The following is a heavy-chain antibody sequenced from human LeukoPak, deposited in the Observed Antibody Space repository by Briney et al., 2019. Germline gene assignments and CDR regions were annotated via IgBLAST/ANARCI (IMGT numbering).Heavy chain of an antibody. Sequence: GGSLRLSCVGSGFMFSNYYMYWVRQAPGKGLEWVSAISGSGGSTYYADSVKGRFTISRDNSKNTVYLQMNSLRPEDTAVYYCAKTTTGYSSGRYPGWPVDYWGQGTLVTVSS. CDR2: ISGSGGST. V-gene: IGHV3-23*01. CDR3: AKTTTGYSSGRYPGWPVDY. J-gene: IGHJ4*02. D-gene: IGHD6-19*01. CDR1: GFMFSNYY.